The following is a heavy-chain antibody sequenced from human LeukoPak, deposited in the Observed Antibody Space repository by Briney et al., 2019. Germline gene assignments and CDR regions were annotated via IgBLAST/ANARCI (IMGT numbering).Heavy chain of an antibody. CDR1: GFTFSSYW. Sequence: GGSLRLSCAASGFTFSSYWMSWVRQAPGKGLEWVANIKQDGSEKYYVDSVKGRFTISRDNAKNSLYLQMNSLRAEDTAVYYCARASQLRYSGYDFPYYYYGMDVWGQGTTVTVSS. J-gene: IGHJ6*02. V-gene: IGHV3-7*01. CDR2: IKQDGSEK. D-gene: IGHD5-12*01. CDR3: ARASQLRYSGYDFPYYYYGMDV.